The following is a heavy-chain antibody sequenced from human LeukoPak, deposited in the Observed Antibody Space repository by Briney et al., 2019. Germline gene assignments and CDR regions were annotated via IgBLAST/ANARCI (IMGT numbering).Heavy chain of an antibody. CDR1: GFTFSTYC. D-gene: IGHD6-6*01. Sequence: GGSLRLSCAASGFTFSTYCMNWVRQAPGKGLECVANIKQDGSEKYYVDSVKGRFTISRDNAKNSLYLQMNSLRAEDAAVYYCARDKSIAARPKDYWGQGTLVTVSS. CDR3: ARDKSIAARPKDY. J-gene: IGHJ4*02. CDR2: IKQDGSEK. V-gene: IGHV3-7*01.